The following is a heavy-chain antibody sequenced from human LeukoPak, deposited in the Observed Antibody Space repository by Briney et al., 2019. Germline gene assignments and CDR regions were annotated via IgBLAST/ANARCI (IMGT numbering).Heavy chain of an antibody. J-gene: IGHJ4*02. V-gene: IGHV3-23*01. CDR3: AKRGVVIRVILVGFHKEAYYFDS. Sequence: PGGSLRPSCAVSGITLSNYGMSWVRQAPGKGLEWVAGISGSAGGTNYADSVKGRFTTSRDNSKNTLYLQMNRLRAEDTAVYFCAKRGVVIRVILVGFHKEAYYFDSWGQGALVTVSS. D-gene: IGHD3-22*01. CDR2: ISGSAGGT. CDR1: GITLSNYG.